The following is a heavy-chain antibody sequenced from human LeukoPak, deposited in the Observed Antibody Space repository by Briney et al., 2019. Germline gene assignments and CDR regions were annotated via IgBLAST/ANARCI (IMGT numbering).Heavy chain of an antibody. V-gene: IGHV1-8*01. CDR1: GYTFTSYD. D-gene: IGHD7-27*01. Sequence: EASVKVSYKASGYTFTSYDFNWVRQATGQRPEWMGWMSPNSGDTGCAQKFQDRVTMTRNTSISTAYMELSSLRSDDTAVYYCARGPPNWGYDYWGPGTLVTVSS. CDR3: ARGPPNWGYDY. J-gene: IGHJ4*02. CDR2: MSPNSGDT.